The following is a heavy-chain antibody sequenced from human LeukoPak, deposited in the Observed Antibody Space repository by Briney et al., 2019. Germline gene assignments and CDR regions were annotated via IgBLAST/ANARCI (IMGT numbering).Heavy chain of an antibody. V-gene: IGHV1-2*02. CDR1: GYTFTDYY. J-gene: IGHJ3*02. CDR2: INPNYGDT. Sequence: ASVKVSCKASGYTFTDYYIHWVRQAPGQGLEWMGWINPNYGDTNYAQKFQGRVTMTRDTSISTAYMELSRLRSDDTAVYYCARGQHSINDAFDIWGQGTMVTVSS. D-gene: IGHD4-11*01. CDR3: ARGQHSINDAFDI.